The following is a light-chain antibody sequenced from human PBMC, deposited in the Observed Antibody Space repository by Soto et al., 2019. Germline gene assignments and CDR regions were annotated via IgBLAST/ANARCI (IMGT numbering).Light chain of an antibody. CDR3: SSYAGSNIVV. Sequence: QSVLTQPPSASGSPGQSVTISCTGTSSDVGGYNYVSWYQQHPGKAPKLMIYEVSKRPSGVPDRFSGSKSGNTASLTVSGLKAEDEADYYCSSYAGSNIVVFGGGTKLTVL. CDR1: SSDVGGYNY. CDR2: EVS. J-gene: IGLJ2*01. V-gene: IGLV2-8*01.